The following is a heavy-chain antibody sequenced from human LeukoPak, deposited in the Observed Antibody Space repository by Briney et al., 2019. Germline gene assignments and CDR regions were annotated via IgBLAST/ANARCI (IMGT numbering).Heavy chain of an antibody. Sequence: EASVKVSCKASGYTFTSYGISWVRQAPGQGLEWMGWISAYNGNTNYAQKLQGRVTMTTDTSTSTAYMELRSLRSDDTAVYYCARGPKGYDSCGFDDYWGQGTLVTVSS. CDR3: ARGPKGYDSCGFDDY. V-gene: IGHV1-18*01. CDR1: GYTFTSYG. D-gene: IGHD3-22*01. CDR2: ISAYNGNT. J-gene: IGHJ4*02.